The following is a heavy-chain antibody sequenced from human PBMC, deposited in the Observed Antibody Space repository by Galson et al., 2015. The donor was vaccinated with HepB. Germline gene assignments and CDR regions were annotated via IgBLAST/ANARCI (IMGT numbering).Heavy chain of an antibody. D-gene: IGHD1-14*01. Sequence: LRLSCAASRLVISRSWMSWDRQAPGRGLEWVANIKQDGSEKYYVDSVKGRFTISRDNAKNSLYLQMNSLRAEDTAVYYCYAGHYFDSWGQGTLVTVSS. J-gene: IGHJ4*02. CDR1: RLVISRSW. CDR3: YAGHYFDS. CDR2: IKQDGSEK. V-gene: IGHV3-7*01.